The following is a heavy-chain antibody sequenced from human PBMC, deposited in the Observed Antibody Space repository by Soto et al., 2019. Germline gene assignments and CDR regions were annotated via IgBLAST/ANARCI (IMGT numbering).Heavy chain of an antibody. D-gene: IGHD2-21*01. CDR2: INQDESEK. V-gene: IGHV3-7*01. J-gene: IGHJ4*02. CDR1: GFSLIDYW. CDR3: ARSCCGGGCPPHANDY. Sequence: GGSLRLSCAASGFSLIDYWMSWVRQAPGKGLEWVANINQDESEKYFMDSVTGRFAISRDNAKNSLYLQMNSLVAEDTAVDYCARSCCGGGCPPHANDYWGPGTLVTVSS.